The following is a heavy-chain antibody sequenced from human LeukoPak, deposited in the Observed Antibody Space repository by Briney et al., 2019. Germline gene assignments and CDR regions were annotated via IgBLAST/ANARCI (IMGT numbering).Heavy chain of an antibody. V-gene: IGHV3-33*08. D-gene: IGHD1-26*01. CDR3: AREVGATVDAFDI. J-gene: IGHJ3*02. CDR2: IWYDGSNK. Sequence: PGGSLRLSCVASGFTFSSYGMHWVRQAPGKGLEWVAVIWYDGSNKYYADSVKGRFTISRDNSKNTLYLQMNSLRAEDTAVYYCAREVGATVDAFDIWGQGTMVTVSS. CDR1: GFTFSSYG.